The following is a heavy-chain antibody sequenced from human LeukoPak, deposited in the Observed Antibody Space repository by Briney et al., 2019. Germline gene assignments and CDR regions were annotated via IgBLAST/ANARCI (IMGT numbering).Heavy chain of an antibody. Sequence: GGSLRLSCAASGFTFDDYAMHWVRQAPGKVLEWVSLISWDGGSTYYADSVKGRFTISRDNSKNSLYLQMNSLRAEDTALYYCAKDRARIVGARDAFDIWGQGTMVTVSS. J-gene: IGHJ3*02. CDR1: GFTFDDYA. V-gene: IGHV3-43D*03. D-gene: IGHD1-26*01. CDR2: ISWDGGST. CDR3: AKDRARIVGARDAFDI.